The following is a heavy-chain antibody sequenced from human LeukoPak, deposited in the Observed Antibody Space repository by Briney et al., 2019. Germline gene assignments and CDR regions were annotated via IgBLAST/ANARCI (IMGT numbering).Heavy chain of an antibody. CDR3: ARDKAYQYSSLDAFDI. D-gene: IGHD6-6*01. Sequence: WASVKVSCKASGGTFSSYAISWVRQAPGQGLEWMGGIIPIFGTANYAQKFQGRVTITTDESTSTAYMELSSLRSEDTAVYYCARDKAYQYSSLDAFDIWGQGTMVTVSS. CDR1: GGTFSSYA. J-gene: IGHJ3*02. V-gene: IGHV1-69*05. CDR2: IIPIFGTA.